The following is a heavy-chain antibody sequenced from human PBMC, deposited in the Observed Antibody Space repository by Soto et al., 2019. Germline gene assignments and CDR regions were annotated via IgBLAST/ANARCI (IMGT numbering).Heavy chain of an antibody. J-gene: IGHJ5*02. CDR2: IYSGGST. CDR1: GFTVSSNY. D-gene: IGHD3-9*01. Sequence: PGGSLRLSCAASGFTVSSNYMSWVRQVPGKGLEWVSVIYSGGSTYYADSVKGRFTISRDNSKNTLYLQMNSLRAEDTAVYYCARGDYDILTGYYENNWFDPWGHGTLVTVSS. CDR3: ARGDYDILTGYYENNWFDP. V-gene: IGHV3-66*01.